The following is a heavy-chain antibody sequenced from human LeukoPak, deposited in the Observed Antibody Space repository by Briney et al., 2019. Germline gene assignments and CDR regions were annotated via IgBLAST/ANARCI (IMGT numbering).Heavy chain of an antibody. J-gene: IGHJ3*02. Sequence: SETLSLTCTVPGGSISNYYWSWIRQPPGKGLEWIGYIYYSGSTNYNPSLKSRVTISVDTSKNQFSLKLSSVTAADTAVYYCARRLRITMIVVVIRGGAFDIWGQGTMVTVSS. V-gene: IGHV4-59*12. CDR1: GGSISNYY. D-gene: IGHD3-22*01. CDR3: ARRLRITMIVVVIRGGAFDI. CDR2: IYYSGST.